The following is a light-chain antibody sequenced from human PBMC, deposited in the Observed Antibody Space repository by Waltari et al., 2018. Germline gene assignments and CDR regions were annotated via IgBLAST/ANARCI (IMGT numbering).Light chain of an antibody. CDR3: MQVLQTPFT. CDR1: QSLLHSNGYNY. Sequence: DIVMTQSPLSLRVTPGEPASISCRPSQSLLHSNGYNYFNWYLQKPGQSPKLLMYLGSDRASGVPDRFSGSGSGTDFTLAISRVEADDVAVYYCMQVLQTPFTFGPGTTVDIK. J-gene: IGKJ3*01. V-gene: IGKV2-28*01. CDR2: LGS.